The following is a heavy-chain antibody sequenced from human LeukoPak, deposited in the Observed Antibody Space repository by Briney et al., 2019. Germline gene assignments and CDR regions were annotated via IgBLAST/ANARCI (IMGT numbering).Heavy chain of an antibody. D-gene: IGHD5-18*01. V-gene: IGHV4-34*01. J-gene: IGHJ4*02. Sequence: SETLSLTCAVYGGSFSGYYWSWIRQPPGKGLEWIGEINHSGSTNYNPSLKSRVTISVDTSKNQFSLKLSSVTAADTAVYYCARGGRWIQLWPLDCWGQGTLVTVSS. CDR2: INHSGST. CDR1: GGSFSGYY. CDR3: ARGGRWIQLWPLDC.